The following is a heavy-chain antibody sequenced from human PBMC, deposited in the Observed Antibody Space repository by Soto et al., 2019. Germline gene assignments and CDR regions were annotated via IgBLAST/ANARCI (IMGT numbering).Heavy chain of an antibody. J-gene: IGHJ4*02. CDR2: IWYEGSNK. Sequence: QVQLVESGGGVVQPGRSLRLSCAASGFTFSSYGMHWVRQAPGKGLEWVAVIWYEGSNKYYADSVKGRFTISRDNSKNTLYLQMNSLRAEDTAVYYCARGGGTIFGVVITYSYYFDYWGQGTLVTVSS. D-gene: IGHD3-3*01. CDR3: ARGGGTIFGVVITYSYYFDY. V-gene: IGHV3-33*01. CDR1: GFTFSSYG.